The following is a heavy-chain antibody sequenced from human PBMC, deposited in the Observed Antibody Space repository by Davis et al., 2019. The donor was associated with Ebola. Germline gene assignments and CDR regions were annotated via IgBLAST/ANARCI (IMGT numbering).Heavy chain of an antibody. Sequence: GESLKISCAASGFIFSKFAMSWVRQAPGKGPEWVAGITGSSDLTTYADSVRGRFTISRDNSKNTLYLQMNSLRVEDTAVYHCVKKGRLVPGNSWFDAWGQGTLVTVSS. J-gene: IGHJ5*02. CDR1: GFIFSKFA. CDR3: VKKGRLVPGNSWFDA. D-gene: IGHD1-1*01. V-gene: IGHV3-23*01. CDR2: ITGSSDLT.